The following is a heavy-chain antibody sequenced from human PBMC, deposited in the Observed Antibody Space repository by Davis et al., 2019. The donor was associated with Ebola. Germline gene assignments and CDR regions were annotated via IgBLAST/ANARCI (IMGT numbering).Heavy chain of an antibody. CDR2: IRYDGSNK. D-gene: IGHD2-21*01. CDR3: ARWYSPRYYYYYGMDV. J-gene: IGHJ6*04. CDR1: GFTLSSYG. Sequence: GGSLRLSCAASGFTLSSYGMHWVRQAPGKGLEWVAFIRYDGSNKYYADSVKGRFTISRDNSKNTLYLQMNSLRAEDTAVYYCARWYSPRYYYYYGMDVWGKGTTVTVSS. V-gene: IGHV3-33*08.